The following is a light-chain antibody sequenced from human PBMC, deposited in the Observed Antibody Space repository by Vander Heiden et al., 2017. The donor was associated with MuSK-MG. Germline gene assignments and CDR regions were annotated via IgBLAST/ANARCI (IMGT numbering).Light chain of an antibody. CDR1: QGIKND. V-gene: IGKV1-6*01. CDR3: LHDVSYPRT. CDR2: STS. J-gene: IGKJ1*01. Sequence: AIQMTQSPSSLSASVGDRVTITCRASQGIKNDLAWYQQKPGKAPKLLIYSTSRLHSGVPSRFSGSGSVTDFTLSISSLQPEDFATYYCLHDVSYPRTFGQGTTVEIK.